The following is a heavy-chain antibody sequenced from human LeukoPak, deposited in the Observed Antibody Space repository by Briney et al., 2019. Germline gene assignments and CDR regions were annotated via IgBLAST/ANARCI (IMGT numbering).Heavy chain of an antibody. CDR2: INPNSGGT. CDR1: GYTFTGYY. D-gene: IGHD4-17*01. J-gene: IGHJ6*03. CDR3: ARAGVTVTTFDYYYYYMDV. Sequence: ASVKVSCKASGYTFTGYYMHWVRQAPGQGLEWMGWINPNSGGTNYAQKFQGRVTMTRDTSISTAYMELSRLRSDDTAVYYCARAGVTVTTFDYYYYYMDVWGKGTTVTVSS. V-gene: IGHV1-2*02.